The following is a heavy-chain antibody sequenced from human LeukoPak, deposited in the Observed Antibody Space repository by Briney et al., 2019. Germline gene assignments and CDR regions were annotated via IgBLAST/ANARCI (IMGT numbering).Heavy chain of an antibody. CDR2: ISYDGSNK. CDR1: GFTFSSYG. CDR3: AKGPFPIAAAATTPFDY. V-gene: IGHV3-30*18. Sequence: GRSLRLSCAASGFTFSSYGMHWVRQAPGKGLKWVAVISYDGSNKYYADSVKGRFTISRDNSKNTLYLQMNSLRAEDTAVYYCAKGPFPIAAAATTPFDYWGQGTLVTVSS. J-gene: IGHJ4*02. D-gene: IGHD6-13*01.